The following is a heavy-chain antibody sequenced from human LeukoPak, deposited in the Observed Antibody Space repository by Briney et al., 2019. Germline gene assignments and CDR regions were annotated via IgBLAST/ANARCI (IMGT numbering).Heavy chain of an antibody. J-gene: IGHJ4*02. CDR3: ARLGAGPTYYDFWSGYSSFYFDY. CDR2: LHYCGNT. Sequence: SETLSLTCTVSGVSPSSSNFYWLWLPPPTGMGLEWIVDLHYCGNTYHHPSHKSRVTISIDTSKYQFSLKLSSVTAADTAVYYCARLGAGPTYYDFWSGYSSFYFDYWGQGTLVTVSS. V-gene: IGHV4-39*01. D-gene: IGHD3-3*01. CDR1: GVSPSSSNFY.